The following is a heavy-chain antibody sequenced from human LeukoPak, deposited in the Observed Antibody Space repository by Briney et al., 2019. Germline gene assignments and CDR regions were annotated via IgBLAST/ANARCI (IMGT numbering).Heavy chain of an antibody. CDR3: AKDRQWLVFGAFDI. D-gene: IGHD6-19*01. Sequence: GGSLRLSCSASGFTFSNSGMHWVRQAPGRGLEWVAFMPYDGGNEYFADSVKGRFTISRDNSKNTLYLQMNSLRAEDTAIYYCAKDRQWLVFGAFDIWGQGTMVTVSS. V-gene: IGHV3-30*02. J-gene: IGHJ3*02. CDR1: GFTFSNSG. CDR2: MPYDGGNE.